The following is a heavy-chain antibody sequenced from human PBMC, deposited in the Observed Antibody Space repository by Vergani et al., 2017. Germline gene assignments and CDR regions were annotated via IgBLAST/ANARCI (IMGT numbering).Heavy chain of an antibody. CDR1: GGTFSSYT. CDR3: ARDFPFGARFDP. CDR2: IIPILGIA. D-gene: IGHD3-16*01. V-gene: IGHV1-69*08. Sequence: QVQLVQSGAEVKKPGSSVKVSCKASGGTFSSYTISWVRQAPGQGLEWMGRIIPILGIANYAQKFQGRVTITADKSTSTAYMELSSLRSDDTAVYYCARDFPFGARFDPWGQGTLVTVSS. J-gene: IGHJ5*02.